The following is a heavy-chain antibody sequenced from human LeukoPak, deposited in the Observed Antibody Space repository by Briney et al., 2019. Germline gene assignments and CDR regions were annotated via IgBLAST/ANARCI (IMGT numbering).Heavy chain of an antibody. Sequence: PGRSLRLSCAASGFTFSSYAMHWVRQAPGKGLEWVAVISYDGSNKYYADSVKGRFTISRDNSKNTLYLQMNSLRAEDTAVYYCARESRITMIVVVLWDYWGQGTLVTVSS. V-gene: IGHV3-30-3*01. CDR3: ARESRITMIVVVLWDY. CDR2: ISYDGSNK. D-gene: IGHD3-22*01. J-gene: IGHJ4*02. CDR1: GFTFSSYA.